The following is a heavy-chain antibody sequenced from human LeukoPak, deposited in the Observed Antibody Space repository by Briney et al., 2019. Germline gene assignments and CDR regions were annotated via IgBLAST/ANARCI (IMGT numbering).Heavy chain of an antibody. D-gene: IGHD2-15*01. CDR2: INPNSGGT. CDR1: GYTFTSYG. V-gene: IGHV1-2*02. Sequence: ASVKVSCKASGYTFTSYGISWVRQAPGQGLEWMGWINPNSGGTNYAQKFQGRVTMTRDTSISTAYMELSRLRSDDTAVYYCASTGYCSGGSCYVPNWFDPWGQGTLVTVSS. J-gene: IGHJ5*02. CDR3: ASTGYCSGGSCYVPNWFDP.